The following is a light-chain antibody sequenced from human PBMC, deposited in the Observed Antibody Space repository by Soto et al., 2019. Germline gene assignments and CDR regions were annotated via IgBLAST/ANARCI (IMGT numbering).Light chain of an antibody. CDR2: GAS. CDR3: XXXGSSPT. CDR1: QSVSSSY. V-gene: IGKV3-20*01. J-gene: IGKJ2*01. Sequence: EIVLTQSPGTLSLSPGERATLSRRASQSVSSSYLAWYQQKPGQAPRLLIYGASSRATGIPDRFSGSGSGTDFTLTISXLEPEDXAVXXXXXXGSSPTFGQGTKLEIK.